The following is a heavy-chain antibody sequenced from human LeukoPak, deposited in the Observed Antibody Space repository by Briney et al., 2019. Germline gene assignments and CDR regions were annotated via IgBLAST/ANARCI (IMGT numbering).Heavy chain of an antibody. D-gene: IGHD3-16*01. V-gene: IGHV3-72*01. CDR2: IRRGANSYTT. CDR1: GFTFSDYI. CDR3: SRDGGEGGNSAFDI. Sequence: GGSLRLSCAASGFTFSDYILDWVRQAPGRGLEWVGRIRRGANSYTTEYAASVTGRLTISRDDSRNSLYLHMNSLKTEDTAVYYCSRDGGEGGNSAFDIWGQGTMVTVSA. J-gene: IGHJ3*02.